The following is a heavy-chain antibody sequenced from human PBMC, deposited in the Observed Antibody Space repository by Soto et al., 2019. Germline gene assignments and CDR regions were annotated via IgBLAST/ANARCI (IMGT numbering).Heavy chain of an antibody. Sequence: PWETLSLTCTVSGGSITSSYWSWIRRPPGKGLEWIAYSYDTGISGYTPSTSYNPSLKSRVTMSVDTSKSQFSLKLTSVTAADTAVYYCARGEDAFFYYGLDVWGQGITVTVSS. CDR2: SYDTGISGYTPST. CDR1: GGSITSSY. CDR3: ARGEDAFFYYGLDV. V-gene: IGHV4-59*01. J-gene: IGHJ6*02.